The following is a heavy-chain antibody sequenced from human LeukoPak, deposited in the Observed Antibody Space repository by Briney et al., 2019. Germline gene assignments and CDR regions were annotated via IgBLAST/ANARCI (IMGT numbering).Heavy chain of an antibody. CDR3: ARAYYSNIYYYYYYMDV. J-gene: IGHJ6*03. Sequence: PSETLSLTCTVSGGSLSRYYWRWGRQPPGEGVGRSGYIFDSGSTNYNPSLKSRVTISIETSKKKCSLKLRAVAAADTAVYYCARAYYSNIYYYYYYMDVWGKGTTVTVSS. CDR1: GGSLSRYY. V-gene: IGHV4-59*01. CDR2: IFDSGST. D-gene: IGHD4-11*01.